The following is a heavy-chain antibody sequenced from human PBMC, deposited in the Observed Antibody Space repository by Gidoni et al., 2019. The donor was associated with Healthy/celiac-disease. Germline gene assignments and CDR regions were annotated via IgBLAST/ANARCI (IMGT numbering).Heavy chain of an antibody. CDR2: IYYSGST. Sequence: QVPLQESCPGLVKPSQTLSLTCTVSGGSISSGGYYWSWLRQHPGKGLEWIGYIYYSGSTYDNPSLKRRVTIAVDTSKNQLSLKLSSVTAADTAVYYCARERWLGTTVTSRNYYYYGMDVWGQGTTVTVSS. CDR1: GGSISSGGYY. J-gene: IGHJ6*02. D-gene: IGHD4-17*01. V-gene: IGHV4-31*03. CDR3: ARERWLGTTVTSRNYYYYGMDV.